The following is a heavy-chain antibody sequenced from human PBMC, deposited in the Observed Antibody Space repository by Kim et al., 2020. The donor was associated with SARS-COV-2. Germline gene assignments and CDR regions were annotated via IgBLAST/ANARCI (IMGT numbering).Heavy chain of an antibody. V-gene: IGHV3-30*18. D-gene: IGHD3-3*01. Sequence: GGSLRLSCAASGFPFSDYVTHWVRQAPGTGLEWVVLVPNDGSDKIYADPVKGRFTISRDNAKNTLYPQMYNLRVEAAAAYYCAKEVRRNSRHDSHFDHW. J-gene: IGHJ4*01. CDR3: AKEVRRNSRHDSHFDH. CDR1: GFPFSDYV. CDR2: VPNDGSDK.